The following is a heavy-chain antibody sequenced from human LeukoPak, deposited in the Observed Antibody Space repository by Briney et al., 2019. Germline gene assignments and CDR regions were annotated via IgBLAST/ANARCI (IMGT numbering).Heavy chain of an antibody. CDR1: GGSISSSNW. CDR3: ASAVATLYYFDY. J-gene: IGHJ4*02. D-gene: IGHD5-12*01. CDR2: IYHSGST. Sequence: SETLSLTCAVSGGSISSSNWWSWVRQPPGKGLEWIGEIYHSGSTNYNPSLKSRVTISVDKSKNQFSLKLSSVTAADTAVYYCASAVATLYYFDYWGQGTLVTASS. V-gene: IGHV4-4*02.